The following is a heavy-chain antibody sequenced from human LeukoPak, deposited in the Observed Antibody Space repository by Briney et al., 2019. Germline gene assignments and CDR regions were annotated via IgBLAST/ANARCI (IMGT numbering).Heavy chain of an antibody. CDR2: IHNSGIT. V-gene: IGHV4-59*01. CDR1: GVSLSSYY. D-gene: IGHD3-22*01. J-gene: IGHJ5*02. Sequence: SETLSLTCTVSGVSLSSYYWSWIRQPPGKGLEWIGYIHNSGITNYNPSLTSRVTISVDTSKNQFSLKLSSVTAADTAVYYCARDRYYYDSSGTRWFDPWGQGTLVTVSS. CDR3: ARDRYYYDSSGTRWFDP.